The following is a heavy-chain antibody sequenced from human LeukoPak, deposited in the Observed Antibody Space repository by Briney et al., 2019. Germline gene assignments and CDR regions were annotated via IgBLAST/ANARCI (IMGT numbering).Heavy chain of an antibody. D-gene: IGHD5-12*01. CDR3: AKDFGRSAYDRPFDY. V-gene: IGHV3-9*01. CDR2: ISWNSGSI. CDR1: GFTFDDYA. J-gene: IGHJ4*02. Sequence: GGSLRLSCAASGFTFDDYAMHWVRQAPGKGLEWVSGISWNSGSIAYADSVKGRFTISRDNAKNSLYLQMNSLRAEDTALYYCAKDFGRSAYDRPFDYWGQGTLVTVSS.